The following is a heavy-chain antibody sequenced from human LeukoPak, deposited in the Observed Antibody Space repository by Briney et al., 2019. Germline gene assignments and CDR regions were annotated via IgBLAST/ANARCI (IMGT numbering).Heavy chain of an antibody. J-gene: IGHJ4*02. CDR1: GGSINSYY. CDR3: ARETSSGSGYYFDY. V-gene: IGHV4-59*01. D-gene: IGHD3-22*01. Sequence: KPSETLSLTCTVSGGSINSYYWGWIRQPPEKGLEWIGYIYYSGSTTYNPSLKSRVTISVDTSKNQFSLKLSSVTAADTAVYYCARETSSGSGYYFDYWGPGTLVTVSS. CDR2: IYYSGST.